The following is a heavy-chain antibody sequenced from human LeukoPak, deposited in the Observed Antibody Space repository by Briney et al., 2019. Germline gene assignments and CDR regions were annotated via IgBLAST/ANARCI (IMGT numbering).Heavy chain of an antibody. J-gene: IGHJ4*02. Sequence: WVRQTPGKGLEWVSGISAGGSRTYYSDSVKGRFTISRDNSKNTLYLQMNSLRAEDTALYYCAKYAVGETFFGDYWGQGTLVTVSS. CDR2: ISAGGSRT. V-gene: IGHV3-23*01. D-gene: IGHD3-3*01. CDR3: AKYAVGETFFGDY.